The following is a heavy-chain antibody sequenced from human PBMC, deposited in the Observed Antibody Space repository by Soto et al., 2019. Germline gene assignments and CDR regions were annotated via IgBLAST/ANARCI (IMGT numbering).Heavy chain of an antibody. CDR2: IYYSGST. CDR3: ARHSIRLLWFEELLYIDY. Sequence: SETLSLTCTVSGGSISSSSYYWGWIRQPPGKGLEWIGSIYYSGSTYYNPSLKSRVTISVDTSKNQFSLKLSSVTAADTAVYYCARHSIRLLWFEELLYIDYWGQGTLVTVSS. J-gene: IGHJ4*02. V-gene: IGHV4-39*01. D-gene: IGHD3-10*01. CDR1: GGSISSSSYY.